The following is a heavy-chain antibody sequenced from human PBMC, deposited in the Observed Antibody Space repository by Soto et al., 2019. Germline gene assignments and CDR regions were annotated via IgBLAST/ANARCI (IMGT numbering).Heavy chain of an antibody. Sequence: QVQLVQSGAEVKKPGASVKVSCKAPGYTFTNYAISWVRRAPGQGLEGMGWISAYNGNTNYAQKLRGRVTMTTDTSPSTAYMELRSLRSDDTAVYYCARDSPPVDYWGQGTLGTVSS. CDR1: GYTFTNYA. V-gene: IGHV1-18*01. CDR3: ARDSPPVDY. CDR2: ISAYNGNT. J-gene: IGHJ4*02.